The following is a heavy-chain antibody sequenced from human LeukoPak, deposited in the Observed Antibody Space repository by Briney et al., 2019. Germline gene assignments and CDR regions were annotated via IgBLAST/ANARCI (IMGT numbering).Heavy chain of an antibody. CDR3: ASLRGYSYGYPVDY. Sequence: PGGSLRLSCAASGFTFSSYAMSWVRQPPRKGLEWVSAISGSGGSTYYADSVKDRFTISRDNSKHTLYLQMNSLRAEDTAVYYCASLRGYSYGYPVDYWGQGTLVTVSS. J-gene: IGHJ4*02. V-gene: IGHV3-23*01. CDR2: ISGSGGST. CDR1: GFTFSSYA. D-gene: IGHD5-18*01.